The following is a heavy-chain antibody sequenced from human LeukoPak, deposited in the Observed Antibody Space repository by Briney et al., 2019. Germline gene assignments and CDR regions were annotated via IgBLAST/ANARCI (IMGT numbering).Heavy chain of an antibody. D-gene: IGHD3-16*01. CDR3: AQDGASIRFDN. V-gene: IGHV3-23*01. CDR1: GFAFLNYG. J-gene: IGHJ4*02. Sequence: VQPGGTLRLSCAASGFAFLNYGMSWVRQAPGKGLEWVSAISGSGVTTYYAGSVKGRFTISRDNSKNTLYLQMNSLRAEDTAVYYCAQDGASIRFDNWGQGTLVTVSS. CDR2: ISGSGVTT.